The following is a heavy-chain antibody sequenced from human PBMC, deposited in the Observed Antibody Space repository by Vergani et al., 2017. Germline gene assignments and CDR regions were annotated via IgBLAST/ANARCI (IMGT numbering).Heavy chain of an antibody. V-gene: IGHV4-39*07. CDR3: ARSTGRRDGYNWEQYYFDY. Sequence: QLQLQESGPGLVKPSATLSLTCSVSGASIRSSNYYWGWIRQPPGKGLEWIASIYYSGSTYYNPSLKSRVTISVDTSKNQFSLKLSSVTAADTAVYYCARSTGRRDGYNWEQYYFDYWGQGTLVTVSS. J-gene: IGHJ4*02. CDR2: IYYSGST. CDR1: GASIRSSNYY. D-gene: IGHD5-24*01.